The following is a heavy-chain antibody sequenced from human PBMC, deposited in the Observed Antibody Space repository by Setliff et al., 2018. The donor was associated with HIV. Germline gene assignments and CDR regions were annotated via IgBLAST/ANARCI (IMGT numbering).Heavy chain of an antibody. Sequence: SETLSLTCTVSGYPISSGYYWGWIRQPPGKGLEWIGSIYYSGNTYFSPSLKSRITISVDTSKNQFSLNLRSVTAADTAVYYCARLHGDFYFDLWGQGTLVTVSS. V-gene: IGHV4-38-2*02. J-gene: IGHJ4*02. CDR2: IYYSGNT. CDR1: GYPISSGYY. D-gene: IGHD4-17*01. CDR3: ARLHGDFYFDL.